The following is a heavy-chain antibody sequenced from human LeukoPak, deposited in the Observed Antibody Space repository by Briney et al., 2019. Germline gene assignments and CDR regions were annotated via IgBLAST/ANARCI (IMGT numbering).Heavy chain of an antibody. CDR1: GQSFSGYY. CDR2: IDHSGNT. CDR3: AKQGRKSAFDF. Sequence: PSETLSLTCAIYGQSFSGYYWSWIRQPPGKGLEWIGEIDHSGNTNYNPSLKSRVSVSLDTSKNQFSLKLRSLTAADTAVYYCAKQGRKSAFDFWGQGTLVTVSS. V-gene: IGHV4-34*01. D-gene: IGHD7-27*01. J-gene: IGHJ4*02.